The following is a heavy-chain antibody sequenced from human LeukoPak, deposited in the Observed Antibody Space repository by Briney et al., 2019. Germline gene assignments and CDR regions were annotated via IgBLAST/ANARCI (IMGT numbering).Heavy chain of an antibody. Sequence: SETLSLTCTVSGGSISSGSYYWSWIRQPAGKGLEWIGRIYTSGSTNYNPSLKSRVTISVDTSKNQFSLKLSSVTAADTAVYYCARDGGNEWFDPWGQGTLVTVSS. CDR2: IYTSGST. CDR3: ARDGGNEWFDP. D-gene: IGHD4-23*01. CDR1: GGSISSGSYY. J-gene: IGHJ5*02. V-gene: IGHV4-61*02.